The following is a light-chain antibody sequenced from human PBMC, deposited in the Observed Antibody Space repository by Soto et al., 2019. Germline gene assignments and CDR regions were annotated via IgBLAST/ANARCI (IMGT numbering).Light chain of an antibody. CDR1: QSVSFW. J-gene: IGKJ1*01. Sequence: DRGPVTCRASQSVSFWLAWYQQKPGKAPKLLIYKASSLESGVPSRFSGSGSGTEFTLTISSLQPDDFATYYCQQYNSSFGQGTKVDIK. CDR3: QQYNSS. V-gene: IGKV1-5*03. CDR2: KAS.